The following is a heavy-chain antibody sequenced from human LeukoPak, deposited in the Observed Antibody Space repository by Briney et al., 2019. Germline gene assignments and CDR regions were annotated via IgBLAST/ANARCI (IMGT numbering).Heavy chain of an antibody. J-gene: IGHJ3*02. V-gene: IGHV1-69*01. Sequence: GASVKVSCKASGGTFSTYAISWVRQATGQGREWMGGIIPIFGTSNYAQKFQGRVTITADESTSTAYMELSSLRSEDTAVYYCARDDGRYFDRLGHDAFDIWGQGTLVTVSS. D-gene: IGHD3-9*01. CDR2: IIPIFGTS. CDR1: GGTFSTYA. CDR3: ARDDGRYFDRLGHDAFDI.